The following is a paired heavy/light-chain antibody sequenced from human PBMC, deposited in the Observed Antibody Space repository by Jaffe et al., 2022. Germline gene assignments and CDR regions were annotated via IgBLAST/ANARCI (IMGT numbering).Light chain of an antibody. CDR1: QSIGRN. J-gene: IGKJ1*01. CDR3: QQSYTHSWT. Sequence: DIQMTQSPSSLSASVGDRVTITCRASQSIGRNLNWYQHKPGKAPDLLIYTASILQSGVPSRFSGSGSGTDFTLTISNLQPEDFATYYCQQSYTHSWTFGQGTKV. V-gene: IGKV1-39*01. CDR2: TAS.
Heavy chain of an antibody. Sequence: QVQLQQWGAGLLKPSETLSLTCAMYGGSFSGYYWIWTRQVPGEGLEWIGDVTHRGTTNYNPSLKSRVAISLETSKNQLSLKLNSVTAADTGTYYCARGRKECNGGCLSFDYWGPGTVVSVSS. CDR3: ARGRKECNGGCLSFDY. V-gene: IGHV4-34*01. CDR1: GGSFSGYY. CDR2: VTHRGTT. D-gene: IGHD6-19*01. J-gene: IGHJ4*02.